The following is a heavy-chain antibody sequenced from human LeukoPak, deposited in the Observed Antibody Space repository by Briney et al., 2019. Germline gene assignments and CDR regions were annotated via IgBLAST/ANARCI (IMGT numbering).Heavy chain of an antibody. V-gene: IGHV1-8*02. D-gene: IGHD3-22*01. Sequence: ASVKVSCKASGYTFTSYDIYWVRHAAGQGLEWMGWKNPNTGNTDFAQKFQGRVTMTRDTSTSTAFMELSSLTSEDTAVYYCARAPLGPYFENSGTTFDYWGQGALVTVS. J-gene: IGHJ4*02. CDR2: KNPNTGNT. CDR3: ARAPLGPYFENSGTTFDY. CDR1: GYTFTSYD.